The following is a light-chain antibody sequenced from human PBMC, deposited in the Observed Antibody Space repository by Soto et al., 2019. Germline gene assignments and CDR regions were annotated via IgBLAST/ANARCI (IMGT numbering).Light chain of an antibody. J-gene: IGKJ1*01. CDR1: QTIDSW. CDR3: QQYHIYSGT. V-gene: IGKV1-5*03. Sequence: DIQMTQSPSTLSASVGDRVTITCRASQTIDSWLAWYQQRPGKPPNLLIYKASTLASGVPSRFSGSGSGTEFTLTINSLLPDDFATYYCQQYHIYSGTFGQGTKV. CDR2: KAS.